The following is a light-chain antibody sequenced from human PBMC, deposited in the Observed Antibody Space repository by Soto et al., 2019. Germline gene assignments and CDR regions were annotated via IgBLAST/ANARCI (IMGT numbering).Light chain of an antibody. Sequence: AIRMTQSPSSLSASTGDRVTITCRASQGVSTSLGWYQQKPGKAPKLLIYAASTLQSGVPSRFSGSGSGTDFTLTIICLQSEDVATYYCQKYFTSPWTFGHGTKVEIK. V-gene: IGKV1-8*01. CDR1: QGVSTS. J-gene: IGKJ1*01. CDR2: AAS. CDR3: QKYFTSPWT.